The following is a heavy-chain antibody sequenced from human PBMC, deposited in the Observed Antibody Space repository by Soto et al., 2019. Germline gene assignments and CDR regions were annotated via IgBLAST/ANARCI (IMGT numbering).Heavy chain of an antibody. CDR3: AKDAAYYFDY. CDR2: ISWGSGSI. CDR1: GFTFDDYA. D-gene: IGHD6-25*01. Sequence: LRLSCAASGFTFDDYAMHWVRQAPGKGLEWVSGISWGSGSIDYADSVKGRFTISRDNAKNSLYLQMNSLRAEDTALYYCAKDAAYYFDYWGQGTLVTVSS. J-gene: IGHJ4*02. V-gene: IGHV3-9*01.